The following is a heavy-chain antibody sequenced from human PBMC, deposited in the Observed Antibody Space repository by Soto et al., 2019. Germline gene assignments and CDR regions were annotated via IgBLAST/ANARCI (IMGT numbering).Heavy chain of an antibody. Sequence: SETLSLTCTVSGGSISSGGYYWSWIRQHPGKGLEWIGYIYYSGSTYYNPSLKSRVTISVDTSNNQFSLKLSSVTAADTAVYYCARGTCSSTSCLTNFDYWGQGTLVTVSS. CDR2: IYYSGST. CDR1: GGSISSGGYY. V-gene: IGHV4-31*03. CDR3: ARGTCSSTSCLTNFDY. J-gene: IGHJ4*02. D-gene: IGHD2-2*01.